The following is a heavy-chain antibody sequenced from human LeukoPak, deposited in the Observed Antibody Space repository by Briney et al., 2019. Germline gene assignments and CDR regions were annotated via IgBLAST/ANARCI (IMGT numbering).Heavy chain of an antibody. V-gene: IGHV3-21*01. Sequence: GGSLSLSCAASGFTFGSYNMNWVRQAPGKGLEWVSSISSSSNYIYYADSVKGRFTISRDNAKNSLYLQMNSLRAEDTAVYYCARDTLGIPTDWGQGTLVTVSS. CDR2: ISSSSNYI. CDR1: GFTFGSYN. J-gene: IGHJ4*02. CDR3: ARDTLGIPTD. D-gene: IGHD7-27*01.